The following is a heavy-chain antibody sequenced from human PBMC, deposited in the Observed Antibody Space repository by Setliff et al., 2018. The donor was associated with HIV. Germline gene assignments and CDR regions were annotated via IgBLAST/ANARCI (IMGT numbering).Heavy chain of an antibody. CDR3: AKGVPPSDYDSEAFDI. CDR2: ISGSGGST. V-gene: IGHV3-23*01. J-gene: IGHJ3*02. CDR1: GFTFSSYA. Sequence: QPGGSLRLSCAASGFTFSSYAMSWVRQAPGKGLEWVSAISGSGGSTYYADSVKGRFTISRDNSKNTLYLQMNSLRAEDTAVYYCAKGVPPSDYDSEAFDIWGQGTMVTVSS. D-gene: IGHD3-22*01.